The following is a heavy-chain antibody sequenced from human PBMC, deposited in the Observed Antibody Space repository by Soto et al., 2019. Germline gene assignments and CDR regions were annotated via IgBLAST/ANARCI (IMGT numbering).Heavy chain of an antibody. D-gene: IGHD2-2*02. V-gene: IGHV3-23*01. CDR2: ISGRGGST. Sequence: EVQLLESGGGLVQPGGSLRLSCAASGFTFSSYAMSWVRQAPGKGLEWVSAISGRGGSTYYADSVKGRFTISRDNSKNTLYLQMNSLSAEDTGVYYCAKDLELTAVHGAFDIWGQGRMVTVSS. J-gene: IGHJ3*02. CDR3: AKDLELTAVHGAFDI. CDR1: GFTFSSYA.